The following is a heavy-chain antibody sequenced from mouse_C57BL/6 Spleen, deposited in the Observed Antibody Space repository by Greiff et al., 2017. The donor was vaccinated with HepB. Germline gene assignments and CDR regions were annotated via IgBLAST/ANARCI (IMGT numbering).Heavy chain of an antibody. D-gene: IGHD2-4*01. CDR1: GYTFTDYY. Sequence: QVHVKQSGAELVRPGASVKLSCKASGYTFTDYYINWVKQRPGQGLEWIARIYPGSGNTYYNEKFKGKATLTAEKSSSTAYMQLSSLTSEDSAVYFCARWGDYDENYFDYWGQGTTLTVSS. V-gene: IGHV1-76*01. CDR3: ARWGDYDENYFDY. CDR2: IYPGSGNT. J-gene: IGHJ2*01.